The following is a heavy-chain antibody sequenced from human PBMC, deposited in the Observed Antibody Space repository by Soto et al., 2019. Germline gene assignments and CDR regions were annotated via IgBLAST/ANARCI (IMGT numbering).Heavy chain of an antibody. D-gene: IGHD6-6*01. J-gene: IGHJ4*02. V-gene: IGHV3-23*01. CDR2: ISGSGGST. CDR1: GFTFSSYA. CDR3: AKDLGQLSGLGIFDY. Sequence: EVQLLESGGGLVQPGGSLRLSCAASGFTFSSYAMIWVRQAPGKGLEWVSAISGSGGSTYYADSVKGRFTISRDNSKNTLYLQMNSLRAEDTAVYYCAKDLGQLSGLGIFDYWGQGTLVTVSS.